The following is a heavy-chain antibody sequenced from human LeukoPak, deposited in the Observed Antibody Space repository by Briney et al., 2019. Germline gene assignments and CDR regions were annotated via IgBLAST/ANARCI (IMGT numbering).Heavy chain of an antibody. J-gene: IGHJ6*03. CDR1: GFTFSSYW. CDR2: INSDGSST. V-gene: IGHV3-74*01. Sequence: GGSLRLSCAASGFTFSSYWMHWVRQAPGKGLVWVSRINSDGSSTSYADSVKGRFTISRDNSKNTLYLQMNSLRAEDTAVYHCAKSFSSYYYYMDVWGKGTTVTVSS. D-gene: IGHD3-3*01. CDR3: AKSFSSYYYYMDV.